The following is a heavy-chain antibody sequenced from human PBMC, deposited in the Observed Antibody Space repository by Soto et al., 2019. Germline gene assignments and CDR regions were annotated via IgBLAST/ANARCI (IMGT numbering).Heavy chain of an antibody. V-gene: IGHV4-34*01. Sequence: ETLSLTCAVYGGSFSGYYWSWIRQPPGKGLEWIGEINHSGSTNYNPSLKSRVTISVDTSKNQFSLKLSSVTAADTAVYYCARGTGYYTYYYYYYYMDVWGKGTTVTVSS. CDR3: ARGTGYYTYYYYYYYMDV. CDR2: INHSGST. CDR1: GGSFSGYY. D-gene: IGHD3-9*01. J-gene: IGHJ6*03.